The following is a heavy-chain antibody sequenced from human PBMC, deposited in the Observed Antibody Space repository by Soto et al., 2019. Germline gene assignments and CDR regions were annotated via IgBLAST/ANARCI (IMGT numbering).Heavy chain of an antibody. CDR1: GYTFTSYG. CDR3: ARVMLRVTRTYYYMAV. Sequence: QVQLVQSGAEVKKPGASVKVSCKASGYTFTSYGISWVRQAPGQGLEWMGWISAYNGNTNYAQKLQGRVTMTTDTSTSTAYMELRSMTSDDTAVYYCARVMLRVTRTYYYMAVWGKGTTVTVSS. J-gene: IGHJ6*03. CDR2: ISAYNGNT. V-gene: IGHV1-18*01. D-gene: IGHD3-10*01.